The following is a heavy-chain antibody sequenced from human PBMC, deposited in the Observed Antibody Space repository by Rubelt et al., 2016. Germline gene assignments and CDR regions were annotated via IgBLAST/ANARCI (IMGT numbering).Heavy chain of an antibody. CDR1: GGSFSGYY. Sequence: QVQLQLWGAGLLKPSETLSLTCAVYGGSFSGYYWSWLRQAPGKGLEWVGEINYTGSANYNPSLKSRVTLSVDTSKNQFSLTLGSVTAADTAVYYCARQAITFGGATSLGGAFDIWGQGTMVTVSS. D-gene: IGHD3-16*01. CDR2: INYTGSA. CDR3: ARQAITFGGATSLGGAFDI. J-gene: IGHJ3*02. V-gene: IGHV4-34*01.